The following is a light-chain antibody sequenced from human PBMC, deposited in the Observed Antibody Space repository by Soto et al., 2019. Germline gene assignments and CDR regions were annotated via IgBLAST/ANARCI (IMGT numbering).Light chain of an antibody. Sequence: DIQLTQSPSFLSTSVGDRVTITCRASQDIRNYLAWYQQKPGKAPKVLIYAASTLLSGVPSRFSGSGSGTEFSLTISSLQPEDFETYYCQELDSYARAFGNRTKVDI. V-gene: IGKV1-9*01. J-gene: IGKJ1*01. CDR2: AAS. CDR3: QELDSYARA. CDR1: QDIRNY.